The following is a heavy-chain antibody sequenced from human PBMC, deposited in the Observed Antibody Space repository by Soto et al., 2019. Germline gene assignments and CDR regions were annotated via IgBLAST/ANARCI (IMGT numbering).Heavy chain of an antibody. D-gene: IGHD3-16*01. V-gene: IGHV1-2*02. CDR1: GYSFTAYY. Sequence: QVQLVQSGAEVKKPGASVKVSCKASGYSFTAYYMHWVRQAPGQGPEWVGWINPNSGGTNYAQKFQGRVTMTRDTSISTAYMELSRLRSEDTAVYYCARDPIGGGAPYYIDFWGQGTLVTVSS. CDR2: INPNSGGT. CDR3: ARDPIGGGAPYYIDF. J-gene: IGHJ4*02.